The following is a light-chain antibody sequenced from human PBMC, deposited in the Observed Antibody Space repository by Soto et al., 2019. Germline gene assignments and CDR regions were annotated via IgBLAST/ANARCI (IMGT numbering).Light chain of an antibody. CDR2: GAS. CDR1: QSISNY. V-gene: IGKV1-39*01. Sequence: DIQMTQSPSSLSASVGDRVTITCRASQSISNYLNWYQHKPGKAPRLLIYGASSLQSGVPSRFSGSGSGTDFTLTINSLQPEDFATYYCQQANRFPLTFGGGTKVDIK. J-gene: IGKJ4*01. CDR3: QQANRFPLT.